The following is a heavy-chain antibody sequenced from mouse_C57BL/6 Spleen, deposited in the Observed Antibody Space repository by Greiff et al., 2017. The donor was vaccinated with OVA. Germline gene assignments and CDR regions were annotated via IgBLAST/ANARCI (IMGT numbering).Heavy chain of an antibody. V-gene: IGHV7-3*01. CDR1: GFTFTDYY. Sequence: EVKVVESGGGLVQPGGSLSLSCAASGFTFTDYYMSWVRQPPGQALEWLGFIRNKANGYTTEYSASVKGRFTISRDNSQSILYLQMNALRAEDSATYYCARYSYYAMDYWGQGTSVTVSS. J-gene: IGHJ4*01. CDR2: IRNKANGYTT. CDR3: ARYSYYAMDY.